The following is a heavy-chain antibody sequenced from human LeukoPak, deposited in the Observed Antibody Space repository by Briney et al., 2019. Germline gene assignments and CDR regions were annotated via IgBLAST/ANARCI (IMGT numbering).Heavy chain of an antibody. CDR2: ISYTGST. D-gene: IGHD2/OR15-2a*01. CDR3: ARDTSTGYFDY. J-gene: IGHJ4*02. CDR1: GASISSGGCY. Sequence: SETLSLTCTVSGASISSGGCYWSWIRQHPGKGLEWIGYISYTGSTYYNPSLKSRVTISVDTSKNQFSLKLSSVTAADTAVYHCARDTSTGYFDYWGQGTLVTVSS. V-gene: IGHV4-31*03.